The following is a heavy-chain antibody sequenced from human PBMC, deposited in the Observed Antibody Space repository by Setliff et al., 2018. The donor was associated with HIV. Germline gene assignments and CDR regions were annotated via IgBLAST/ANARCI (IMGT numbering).Heavy chain of an antibody. Sequence: GGSLRLSCAASGFTFSSYEMNWVRQAPGKGLEWVSYISSSGSTIYYADSVKGRFTISRDNAKNSLYLQMNSLRAEDTAVYYCASGGWSTYYYYGMDVWGQGTTVTVSS. V-gene: IGHV3-48*03. J-gene: IGHJ6*02. CDR3: ASGGWSTYYYYGMDV. CDR2: ISSSGSTI. CDR1: GFTFSSYE. D-gene: IGHD6-19*01.